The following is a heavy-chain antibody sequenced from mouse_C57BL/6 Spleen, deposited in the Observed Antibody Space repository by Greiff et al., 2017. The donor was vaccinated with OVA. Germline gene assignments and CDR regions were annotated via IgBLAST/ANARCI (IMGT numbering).Heavy chain of an antibody. V-gene: IGHV1-20*01. CDR3: AREDYGWYFDV. Sequence: EVKLVESGPELVKPGDSVKISCKASGYSFTGYFMNWVMQSHGKSLEWIGRINPYNGDTFYNQKFKGKATLTVEKSSSTAHMELRSLTSEDAAVYYFAREDYGWYFDVWGTGTTVTVSS. CDR1: GYSFTGYF. D-gene: IGHD2-4*01. CDR2: INPYNGDT. J-gene: IGHJ1*03.